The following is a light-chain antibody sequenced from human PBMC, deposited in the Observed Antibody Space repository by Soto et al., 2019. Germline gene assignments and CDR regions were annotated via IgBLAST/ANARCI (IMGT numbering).Light chain of an antibody. CDR2: DDD. V-gene: IGLV1-51*01. J-gene: IGLJ1*01. CDR3: GSWDSSLSAYV. CDR1: SSNIGGNS. Sequence: QSVLSPPPSASAAPGQRVTISCSGSSSNIGGNSVSWYQQLPGTAPKLLIYDDDQRPSGIPDRFSGSKSGTSATLGITGFQTGDEADYYCGSWDSSLSAYVFGTGTKVTVL.